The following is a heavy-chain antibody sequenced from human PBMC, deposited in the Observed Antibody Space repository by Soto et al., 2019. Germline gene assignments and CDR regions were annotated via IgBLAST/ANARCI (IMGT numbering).Heavy chain of an antibody. CDR2: VYATGTS. D-gene: IGHD4-17*01. V-gene: IGHV4-4*07. CDR3: VRDGSKTLRDCFDP. CDR1: GGSMSKFY. Sequence: SETLSLTCSVSGGSMSKFYWSWIRKTAGKGLELLGRVYATGTSDYNPRLRSRIAMSVDISKKTFSLRLRSVTAADTGVYYCVRDGSKTLRDCFDPWGQGILVTVS. J-gene: IGHJ5*02.